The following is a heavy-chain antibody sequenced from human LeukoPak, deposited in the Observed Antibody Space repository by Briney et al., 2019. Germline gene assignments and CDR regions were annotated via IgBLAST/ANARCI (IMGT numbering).Heavy chain of an antibody. D-gene: IGHD5-12*01. V-gene: IGHV3-23*01. CDR3: VCSGYDAYYRYYYMDV. CDR2: ISTSGGRT. CDR1: GFTFSTYA. J-gene: IGHJ6*03. Sequence: GGSLRLSCAASGFTFSTYAMTWVRQAPGKGLEWVSRISTSGGRTSYADSVKGRFTISRDNSKNTMFLQMNSLRAEDTAVYYCVCSGYDAYYRYYYMDVWGKGTTVTVSS.